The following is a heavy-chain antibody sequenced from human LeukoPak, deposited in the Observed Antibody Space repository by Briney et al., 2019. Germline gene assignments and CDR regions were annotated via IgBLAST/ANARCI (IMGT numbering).Heavy chain of an antibody. D-gene: IGHD3-22*01. CDR1: GGSISSSSYY. Sequence: SETLSLTCTVSGGSISSSSYYWGWIRQPPGKGLEWIGSIYYSGSTYYNPSLKSRVTISVDTSKNQFSLKLSSVTAADTAVYYCARPQPYYYDSTGQITVFDYWGQGTLVTVSS. CDR3: ARPQPYYYDSTGQITVFDY. V-gene: IGHV4-39*01. CDR2: IYYSGST. J-gene: IGHJ4*02.